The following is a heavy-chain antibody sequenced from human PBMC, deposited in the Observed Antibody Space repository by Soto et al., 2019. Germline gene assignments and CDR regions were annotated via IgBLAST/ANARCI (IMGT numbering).Heavy chain of an antibody. V-gene: IGHV3-15*01. CDR1: GFTFSNAW. CDR2: IKSKTDGGTT. J-gene: IGHJ6*02. D-gene: IGHD2-2*01. Sequence: PGGSLRLSCAASGFTFSNAWMSWVRQAPGKGLEWVGRIKSKTDGGTTDYAAPVKGRFTISRDDSKNTLCLQMNSLKTGDTAVYYCTIFPVVVPAALRDYYYGMDVWGQGTTVTVSS. CDR3: TIFPVVVPAALRDYYYGMDV.